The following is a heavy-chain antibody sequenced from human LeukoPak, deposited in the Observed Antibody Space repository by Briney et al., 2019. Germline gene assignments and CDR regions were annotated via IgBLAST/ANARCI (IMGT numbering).Heavy chain of an antibody. V-gene: IGHV4-30-4*01. Sequence: PSETLSRTSTVSGGSISSGDYYWSWIRQPPGKGLEWIGYIYYSGSTYYNPSLKSRVTISVDMSKNQFPLKLSSVTAADTAVYYCARVGTLVLGEGAFDYWGQGTLVTVSS. CDR2: IYYSGST. CDR3: ARVGTLVLGEGAFDY. J-gene: IGHJ4*02. CDR1: GGSISSGDYY. D-gene: IGHD3-3*02.